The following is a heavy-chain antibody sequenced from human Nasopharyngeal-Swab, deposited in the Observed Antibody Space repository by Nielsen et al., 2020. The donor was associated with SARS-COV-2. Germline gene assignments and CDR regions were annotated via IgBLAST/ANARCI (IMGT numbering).Heavy chain of an antibody. Sequence: WIRQPPGKGLEWIGYIYYSGSTNYNPSLKSRVTISVDTSKNQFSLKLSSVTAADTAVYYCARGGRGIFGVVTNFDCWGQGTLVTVSS. J-gene: IGHJ4*02. D-gene: IGHD3-3*01. V-gene: IGHV4-59*01. CDR3: ARGGRGIFGVVTNFDC. CDR2: IYYSGST.